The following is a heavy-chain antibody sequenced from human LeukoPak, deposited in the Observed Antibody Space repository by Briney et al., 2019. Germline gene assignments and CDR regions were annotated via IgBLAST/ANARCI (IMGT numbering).Heavy chain of an antibody. CDR3: ARDRRYNWNPRWWFDP. D-gene: IGHD1-1*01. J-gene: IGHJ5*02. V-gene: IGHV1-2*02. Sequence: ASVKVSCKASGYTFTGYYTHWVRQAPGQGLEWMGWINPNSGGTNYAQKFQGRVAMTRDTSISTAYMELSRLRSDDTAVYYCARDRRYNWNPRWWFDPWGQGTLVTVSS. CDR1: GYTFTGYY. CDR2: INPNSGGT.